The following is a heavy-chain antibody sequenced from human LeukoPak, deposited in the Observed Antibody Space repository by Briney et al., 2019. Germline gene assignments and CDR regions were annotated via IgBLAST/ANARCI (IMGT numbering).Heavy chain of an antibody. Sequence: ASVKVSCKASGFAFYKYNIVWVRQAPGQGLEWVGWITAFNGNTNYAQKVQGRVTMTTDTSTRTSYMELRNLRSDDTAVYYCARNTYGYKFSMDVWGKGTTVIISS. CDR1: GFAFYKYN. V-gene: IGHV1-18*04. D-gene: IGHD5-24*01. J-gene: IGHJ6*03. CDR3: ARNTYGYKFSMDV. CDR2: ITAFNGNT.